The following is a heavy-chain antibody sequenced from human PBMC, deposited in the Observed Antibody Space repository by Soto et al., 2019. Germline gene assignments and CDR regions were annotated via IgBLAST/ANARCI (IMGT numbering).Heavy chain of an antibody. D-gene: IGHD3-22*01. CDR1: GGSFSGYY. J-gene: IGHJ3*02. V-gene: IGHV4-34*01. CDR2: INHSGST. CDR3: ARSVDSSGYRAFAI. Sequence: PSETLSLTCAVYGGSFSGYYWSWIRQPPGKGLEWIGEINHSGSTNYNPSLKSRVTISVDTSKNQFSLKLSSVTAADAAVYYCARSVDSSGYRAFAIWGQGTMVTVSS.